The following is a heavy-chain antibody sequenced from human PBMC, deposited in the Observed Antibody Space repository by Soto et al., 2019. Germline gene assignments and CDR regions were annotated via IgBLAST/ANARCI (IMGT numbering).Heavy chain of an antibody. CDR2: IIPIFGTA. Sequence: SVKVSCKASGGTFSSYAIRWVRQAPGQGLEWMRGIIPIFGTANNAQKFRGRVTITADESASTAYMERSSLRSEDTAVYSCASASGSPWGPGTLVTVSS. D-gene: IGHD3-10*01. CDR1: GGTFSSYA. J-gene: IGHJ5*02. V-gene: IGHV1-69*13. CDR3: ASASGSP.